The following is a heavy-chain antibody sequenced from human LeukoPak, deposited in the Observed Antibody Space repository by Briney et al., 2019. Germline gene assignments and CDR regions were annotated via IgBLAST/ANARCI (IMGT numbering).Heavy chain of an antibody. D-gene: IGHD6-19*01. V-gene: IGHV3-74*01. J-gene: IGHJ4*02. CDR3: ARRSGIAVAGAFDY. CDR2: INGDGSTI. CDR1: GFTFNGHW. Sequence: GGSLRLSCEASGFTFNGHWMHWVRQAPGKGLVWVSLINGDGSTISYADSVKGRFTISRDNAKNTLYLQMNSLRAEDTAVYYCARRSGIAVAGAFDYWGQGTLVTVSS.